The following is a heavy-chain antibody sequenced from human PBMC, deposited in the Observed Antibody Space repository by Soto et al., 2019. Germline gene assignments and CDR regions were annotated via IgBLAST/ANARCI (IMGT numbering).Heavy chain of an antibody. Sequence: QVQLVQSGAEVKEPGASVKVSCKASGYTFTTYYMHWVRQAPGQGLELMGIINPSGGRTSYAQNFQVIVTMTRDTSTITVYMELNSLRSEDTAVYYCARDGCITATCAGGGNWFDPWGQGTPVTVSS. J-gene: IGHJ5*02. CDR3: ARDGCITATCAGGGNWFDP. D-gene: IGHD3-10*01. CDR2: INPSGGRT. V-gene: IGHV1-46*01. CDR1: GYTFTTYY.